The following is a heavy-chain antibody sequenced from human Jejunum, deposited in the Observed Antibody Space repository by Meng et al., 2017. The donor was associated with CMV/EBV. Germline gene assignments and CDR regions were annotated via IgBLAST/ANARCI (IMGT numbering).Heavy chain of an antibody. J-gene: IGHJ4*02. V-gene: IGHV3-23*01. CDR2: ISDTGDNT. CDR3: AKIGDSISGDF. D-gene: IGHD3-10*01. Sequence: AASGFNVYYFVMSWVRRAPGKGLEWVSAISDTGDNTYYADSVKGRFTVSRDNSKSTVYLQMNSLRADDTAEYYCAKIGDSISGDFWGLGTLVTVSS. CDR1: GFNVYYFV.